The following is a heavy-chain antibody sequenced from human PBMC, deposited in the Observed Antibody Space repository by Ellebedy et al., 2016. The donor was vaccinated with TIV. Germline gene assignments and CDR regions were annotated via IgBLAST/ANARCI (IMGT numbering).Heavy chain of an antibody. J-gene: IGHJ6*02. CDR1: GGSISSYY. D-gene: IGHD2-2*01. V-gene: IGHV4-59*01. CDR2: IYYSGST. CDR3: ARETVGVYCSSTSCSSNYYYYGMDV. Sequence: SETLSLXCTVSGGSISSYYWSWIRQPPGKGLEWIGYIYYSGSTNYNPSLKSRVTISVDTSKNQFSLKLSSVTAADTAVYYCARETVGVYCSSTSCSSNYYYYGMDVWGQGTTVTVSS.